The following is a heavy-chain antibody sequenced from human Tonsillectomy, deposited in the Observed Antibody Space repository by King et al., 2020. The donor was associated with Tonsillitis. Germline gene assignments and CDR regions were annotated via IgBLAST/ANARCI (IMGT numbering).Heavy chain of an antibody. CDR3: ARHNRAVAPDY. CDR2: IYPDDSDT. J-gene: IGHJ4*02. Sequence: VQLVQSGAEVKKPGESLKISCKGFGSSFTSFWIGWVRQMPGKGLEWMGIIYPDDSDTTLSPSFQGQVTISADKSISTVYLQWISLKASDTAMYYCARHNRAVAPDYWGQGTLVSVSS. D-gene: IGHD6-19*01. V-gene: IGHV5-51*01. CDR1: GSSFTSFW.